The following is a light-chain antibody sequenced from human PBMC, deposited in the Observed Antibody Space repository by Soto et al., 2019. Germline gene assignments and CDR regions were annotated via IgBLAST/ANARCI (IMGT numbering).Light chain of an antibody. V-gene: IGKV3-20*01. Sequence: EIVLTQSPGTLSLSPGERATLSCRASQSVGSTFLAWYQQKPGQAPRLLIYGASTRATGIPDRFRGSGSGTDFTLPVSRLEPEDFAVYYCHQYADTPLTFGQGTKVEIK. J-gene: IGKJ1*01. CDR3: HQYADTPLT. CDR2: GAS. CDR1: QSVGSTF.